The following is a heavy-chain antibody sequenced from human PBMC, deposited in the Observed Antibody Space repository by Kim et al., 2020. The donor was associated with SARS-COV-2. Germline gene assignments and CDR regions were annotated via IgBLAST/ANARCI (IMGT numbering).Heavy chain of an antibody. D-gene: IGHD3-16*02. CDR3: ASALGH. J-gene: IGHJ4*02. Sequence: SPSRRTNYNHSLQSRVTMSVDMSKNQFSLKLSSVAAADTAVYYCASALGHWGQGTLVTVSS. CDR2: SPSRRT. V-gene: IGHV4-4*07.